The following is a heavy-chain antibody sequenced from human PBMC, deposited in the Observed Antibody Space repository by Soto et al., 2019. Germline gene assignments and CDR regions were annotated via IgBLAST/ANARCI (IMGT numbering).Heavy chain of an antibody. CDR1: GFTFSSCA. D-gene: IGHD3-22*01. CDR3: AKTTPGLFPIDL. Sequence: EGSLRLSCAASGFTFSSCAMSWVRQAPGKGLEWVSAIGARGADTYYADSVKGRFTISRDNSRNTLYLQMNSLRAEDTAVYYCAKTTPGLFPIDLWGQGTMVTVSS. CDR2: IGARGADT. J-gene: IGHJ3*01. V-gene: IGHV3-23*01.